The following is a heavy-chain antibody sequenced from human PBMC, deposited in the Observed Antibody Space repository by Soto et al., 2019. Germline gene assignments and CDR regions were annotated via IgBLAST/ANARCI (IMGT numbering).Heavy chain of an antibody. CDR2: IWYDGSNK. V-gene: IGHV3-33*01. J-gene: IGHJ6*02. D-gene: IGHD4-17*01. CDR3: ARDQTALDYGDYYYYGMDV. Sequence: GGSLRLSCAASGFTFSSYGMHWVRQAPGKGLEWVAVIWYDGSNKYYADSVKGRFTISRDNSKNTLYLQMNSLRAEDTAVYYCARDQTALDYGDYYYYGMDVWGQGTTVTVSS. CDR1: GFTFSSYG.